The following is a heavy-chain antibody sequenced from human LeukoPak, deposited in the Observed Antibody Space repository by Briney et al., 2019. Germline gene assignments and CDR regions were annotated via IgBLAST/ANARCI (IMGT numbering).Heavy chain of an antibody. D-gene: IGHD2-15*01. CDR3: ARGRFTYCSGGSCYPPRTYYYYYMDV. CDR1: GGSFSGYY. J-gene: IGHJ6*03. CDR2: INHSGST. V-gene: IGHV4-34*01. Sequence: SETLSLTCAVYGGSFSGYYWSWIRQPPGKGLEWIGEINHSGSTNYNPSLKSRVTISVDTSKNQFSLKLSPVTAADAAVYYCARGRFTYCSGGSCYPPRTYYYYYMDVWGKGTTVTVSS.